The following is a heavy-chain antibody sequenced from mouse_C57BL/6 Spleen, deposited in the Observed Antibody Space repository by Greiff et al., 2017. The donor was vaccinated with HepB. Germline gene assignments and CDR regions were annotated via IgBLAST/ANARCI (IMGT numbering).Heavy chain of an antibody. V-gene: IGHV3-6*01. CDR2: ISYDGSN. D-gene: IGHD1-1*02. CDR3: ASEGGARYFDV. CDR1: GYSITSGYY. J-gene: IGHJ1*03. Sequence: DVKLQESGPGLVKPSQSLSLTCSVTGYSITSGYYWNWIRQFPGNKLEWMGYISYDGSNNYNPSLKNRISINRDTSKNQFFLKLNSVTTEDTATYCCASEGGARYFDVWGTGTTVTVSS.